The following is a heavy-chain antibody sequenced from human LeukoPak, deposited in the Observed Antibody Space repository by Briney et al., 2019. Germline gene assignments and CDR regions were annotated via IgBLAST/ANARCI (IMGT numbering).Heavy chain of an antibody. D-gene: IGHD3-3*01. V-gene: IGHV4-34*01. CDR3: ARTYYDFWSGYRSNMDV. CDR1: GGSFSGYY. CDR2: INHSGST. J-gene: IGHJ6*03. Sequence: PSETLSLTCAVYGGSFSGYYWSWVRQPPGKGLEWIGEINHSGSTSYNPSLKSRVTISVDTSKNQFSLKLSSVTAADTAVYYCARTYYDFWSGYRSNMDVWGKGTTVTVSS.